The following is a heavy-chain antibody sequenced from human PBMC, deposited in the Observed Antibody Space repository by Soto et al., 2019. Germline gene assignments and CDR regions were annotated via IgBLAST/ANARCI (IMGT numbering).Heavy chain of an antibody. V-gene: IGHV4-31*03. CDR1: GGSISSGGYY. CDR2: IYYSGST. J-gene: IGHJ3*02. Sequence: QVQLQESGPGLVKPSQTLSLTCTVSGGSISSGGYYWSWIRQHPGKGLEWIGYIYYSGSTYYNPSLKSRVTISVDTSKNQVSLKLSSVTAADTAVYYCARGLGYCSGGSCYDTRDAFDIWGQGTMVTVSS. CDR3: ARGLGYCSGGSCYDTRDAFDI. D-gene: IGHD2-15*01.